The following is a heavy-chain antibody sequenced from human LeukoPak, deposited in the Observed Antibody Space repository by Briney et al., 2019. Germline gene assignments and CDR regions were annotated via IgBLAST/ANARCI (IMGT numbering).Heavy chain of an antibody. CDR3: ARGGYYGSGNDFRFDP. CDR2: IHYTGST. V-gene: IGHV4-59*01. D-gene: IGHD3-10*01. CDR1: GGSISSYY. Sequence: SETLSLTCTVSGGSISSYYWSWIRQSPGKGLECIGYIHYTGSTNYNPSFKSRVTISVETSENQFSLKLKSVTAADTAVYYCARGGYYGSGNDFRFDPWGQGTLVTVSS. J-gene: IGHJ5*02.